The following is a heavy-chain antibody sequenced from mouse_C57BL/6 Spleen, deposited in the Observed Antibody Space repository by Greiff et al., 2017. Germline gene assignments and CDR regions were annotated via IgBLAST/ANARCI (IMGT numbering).Heavy chain of an antibody. CDR3: ARRGYGSSSYWDFDV. CDR2: ISSGSSTI. V-gene: IGHV5-17*01. CDR1: GFTFSDYG. D-gene: IGHD1-1*01. J-gene: IGHJ1*03. Sequence: EVLLKESGGGLVKPGGSLKLSCAASGFTFSDYGMPWVRQAPEKGLEWVAYISSGSSTIYYADTVKGRVTISRDNAKNTLFLQRTSLSSEDTAMYYCARRGYGSSSYWDFDVWGTGTTVTVAS.